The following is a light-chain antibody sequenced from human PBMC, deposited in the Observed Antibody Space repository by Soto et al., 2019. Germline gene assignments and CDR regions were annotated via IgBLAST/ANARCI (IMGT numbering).Light chain of an antibody. CDR2: EVS. Sequence: QSALTQPASVSGSPGQSITISCTGTSSDIGAFKYVSWYQQHPGKAPKLMIYEVSNRPSGVSNRFSGSKSGNTASLTISGLQPEDESDYYCTSYTSSTTVVFGGGTQLTVL. CDR3: TSYTSSTTVV. V-gene: IGLV2-14*01. J-gene: IGLJ2*01. CDR1: SSDIGAFKY.